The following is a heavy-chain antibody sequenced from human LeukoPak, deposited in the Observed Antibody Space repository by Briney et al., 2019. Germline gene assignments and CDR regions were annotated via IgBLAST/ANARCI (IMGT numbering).Heavy chain of an antibody. CDR2: ISYDGSNK. J-gene: IGHJ4*02. Sequence: PGGSLRLSCAASGFTFSSYAMHWVRQAPGMGLEWVAVISYDGSNKYYADSVKGRFTISRDNSKNTLYLQMNSLRAEDTAVYYCARDQLVYSSSSSDFDYWGQGTLVTVSS. V-gene: IGHV3-30*04. CDR3: ARDQLVYSSSSSDFDY. D-gene: IGHD6-6*01. CDR1: GFTFSSYA.